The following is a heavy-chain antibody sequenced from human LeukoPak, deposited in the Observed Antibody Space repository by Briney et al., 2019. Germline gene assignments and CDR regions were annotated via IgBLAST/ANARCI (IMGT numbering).Heavy chain of an antibody. CDR3: ARDPYYDFWSSYYRDEYSYGMDV. J-gene: IGHJ6*02. CDR1: GYTFTSYG. CDR2: ISAYNGNT. D-gene: IGHD3-3*01. V-gene: IGHV1-18*01. Sequence: ASVKVSCKASGYTFTSYGISWVRQAPGQGLEWMGWISAYNGNTNYAQKLQGRVTMTTDTSTSTAYMELRSLRSDDTAVYYCARDPYYDFWSSYYRDEYSYGMDVWGQGTTVTVSS.